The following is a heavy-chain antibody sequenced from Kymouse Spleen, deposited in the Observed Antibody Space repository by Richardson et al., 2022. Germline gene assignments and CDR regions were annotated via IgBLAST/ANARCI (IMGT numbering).Heavy chain of an antibody. D-gene: IGHD3-3*01. J-gene: IGHJ6*02. CDR1: GFTFSSYW. CDR2: IKQDGSEK. V-gene: IGHV3-7*01. CDR3: AREELRFLEWLLRNGMDV. Sequence: EVQLVESGGGLVQPGGSLRLSCAASGFTFSSYWMSWVRQAPGKGLEWVANIKQDGSEKYYVDSVKGRFTISRDNAKNSLYLQMNSLRAEDTAVYYCAREELRFLEWLLRNGMDVWGQGTTVTVSS.